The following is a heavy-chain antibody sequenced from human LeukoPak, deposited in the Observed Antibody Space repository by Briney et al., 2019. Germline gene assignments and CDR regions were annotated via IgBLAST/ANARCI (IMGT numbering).Heavy chain of an antibody. D-gene: IGHD3-9*01. V-gene: IGHV4-59*01. CDR2: IYYSGST. J-gene: IGHJ4*02. CDR1: GDFIDVYY. CDR3: ARDGANYDILTGYYRGYYFDY. Sequence: PSETLSLTCTVSGDFIDVYYWSWLRQPPGKGLEWIGYIYYSGSTNYNPSLKSRVTISVDTSKNQFSLKLSSVTAADTAVYYCARDGANYDILTGYYRGYYFDYWGQGTLVTVSS.